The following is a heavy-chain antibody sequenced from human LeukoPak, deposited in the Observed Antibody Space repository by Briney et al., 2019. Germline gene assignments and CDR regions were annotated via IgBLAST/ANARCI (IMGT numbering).Heavy chain of an antibody. J-gene: IGHJ4*02. Sequence: GSVKDSCKASRYTFTGYYMQRVPPAPGQGVERMGKINPKSGDTNYAQKFQGRVTMTRDTSISTAYLELSRLTSDDTAVYFCARVSVAGTPDRDYFDYWGQGTLVTVSS. D-gene: IGHD6-19*01. CDR3: ARVSVAGTPDRDYFDY. V-gene: IGHV1-2*02. CDR1: RYTFTGYY. CDR2: INPKSGDT.